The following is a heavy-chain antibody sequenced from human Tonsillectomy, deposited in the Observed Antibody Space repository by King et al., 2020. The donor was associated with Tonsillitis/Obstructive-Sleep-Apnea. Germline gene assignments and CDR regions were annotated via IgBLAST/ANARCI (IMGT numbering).Heavy chain of an antibody. J-gene: IGHJ6*03. V-gene: IGHV5-51*01. Sequence: VQLVESGAEVRKPGESLKISCKGSGYSFTNYWIGWVRQMPGKGLELMGIIYPGDSDSRYIPSFQGQVTISADKSISTAYLQWSSLKASDTAMYYCARRGVDSKWPYYYYYMDVWGKGTTVTVSS. D-gene: IGHD3/OR15-3a*01. CDR3: ARRGVDSKWPYYYYYMDV. CDR1: GYSFTNYW. CDR2: IYPGDSDS.